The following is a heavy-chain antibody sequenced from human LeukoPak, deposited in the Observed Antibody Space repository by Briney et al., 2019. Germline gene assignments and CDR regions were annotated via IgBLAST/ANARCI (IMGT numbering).Heavy chain of an antibody. Sequence: GGSLRLSCVASEFIFSDYWMSWVRQAPGKGLEWVANIKQGGREEKYVGSVKGRFAISRDDAKSTLYLQMDRLSGDHTAVYYCARDNGGLFDSWGRGTLVTVSS. CDR1: EFIFSDYW. CDR3: ARDNGGLFDS. CDR2: IKQGGREE. V-gene: IGHV3-7*03. D-gene: IGHD3-10*01. J-gene: IGHJ5*01.